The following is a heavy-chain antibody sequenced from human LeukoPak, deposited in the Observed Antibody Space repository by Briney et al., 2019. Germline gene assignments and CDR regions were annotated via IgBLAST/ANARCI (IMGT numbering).Heavy chain of an antibody. CDR2: ISVYNGNT. CDR3: ARALDTPTNDY. Sequence: APVKVSCKASGYTFTSYGISWVRQAPGQGLEWMGWISVYNGNTLYAQSLQGRVTMTTDTSTDTAYMALRSLRSDDTAVYYCARALDTPTNDYWGQGTLVTVSS. D-gene: IGHD5-18*01. CDR1: GYTFTSYG. J-gene: IGHJ4*02. V-gene: IGHV1-18*01.